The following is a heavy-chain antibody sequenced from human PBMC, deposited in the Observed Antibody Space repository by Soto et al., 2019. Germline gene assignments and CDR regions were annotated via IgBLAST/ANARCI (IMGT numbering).Heavy chain of an antibody. CDR2: IWYYGSNK. D-gene: IGHD5-18*01. CDR3: ARGYIDYYYYGMDV. Sequence: PGGSLRLSCAASGFTFSSYGMHWVRQAPGKGLEWVAVIWYYGSNKYYADSVKGRFTISRDNSKNTLYLQMNSLRAEDTAVYYCARGYIDYYYYGMDVWGQGTTVTVSS. V-gene: IGHV3-33*01. J-gene: IGHJ6*02. CDR1: GFTFSSYG.